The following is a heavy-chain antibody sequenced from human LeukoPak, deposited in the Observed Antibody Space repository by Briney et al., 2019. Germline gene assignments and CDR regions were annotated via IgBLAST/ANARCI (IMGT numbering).Heavy chain of an antibody. D-gene: IGHD1-26*01. CDR2: TYYRSKWYN. Sequence: SQTLSLTCAISGDSLSSNSAAWHWLRQSPSRGLEWLGRTYYRSKWYNDYAVSVKSRITINPDTSKNQFSLQLNSVTPEDTAVYYCARGSRPWTFDYWGQGTLVTVSS. CDR3: ARGSRPWTFDY. J-gene: IGHJ4*02. V-gene: IGHV6-1*01. CDR1: GDSLSSNSAA.